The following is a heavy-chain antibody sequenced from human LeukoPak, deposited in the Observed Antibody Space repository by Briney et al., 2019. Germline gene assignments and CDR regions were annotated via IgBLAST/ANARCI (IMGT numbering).Heavy chain of an antibody. J-gene: IGHJ6*03. CDR3: ARDLGSAYSSSWNYYYYYMDV. V-gene: IGHV4-38-2*02. CDR1: GYSISSGYY. Sequence: SETLSLTCTVSGYSISSGYYWGWIRQPPGKGLEWIGSIYHSGSTYYNPSLKSRVTISVDTSKNQFSLKLSSVTAADTAVYYCARDLGSAYSSSWNYYYYYMDVWGKGTTVTVSS. CDR2: IYHSGST. D-gene: IGHD6-13*01.